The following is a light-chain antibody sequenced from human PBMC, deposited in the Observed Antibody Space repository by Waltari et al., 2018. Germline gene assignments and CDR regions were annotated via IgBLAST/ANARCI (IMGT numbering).Light chain of an antibody. Sequence: SYDLTQPSSVSVAPGQTATITCSGRTVGYYVVNWYQKKTGLSPVLVICEGSLRASGSPERCSGSNSANTATLIIREAQVVDEAEYYCQVWHSSTAVFGGGTKLTVL. J-gene: IGLJ2*01. CDR1: TVGYYV. CDR2: EGS. V-gene: IGLV3-1*01. CDR3: QVWHSSTAV.